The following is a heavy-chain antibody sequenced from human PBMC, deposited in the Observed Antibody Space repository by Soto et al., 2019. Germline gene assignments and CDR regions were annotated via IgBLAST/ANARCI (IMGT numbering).Heavy chain of an antibody. CDR3: TTDSTDYGDRNGNLFY. CDR2: IKSKTDGGTT. Sequence: GGSLSLSCAASGFPFSNAWMNWVRQAPGKGLEWVGRIKSKTDGGTTDYAAPVKGRFTISRDDSKNTLYLQMNSLKTEDTAVYYCTTDSTDYGDRNGNLFYWGQGTLVTVSS. D-gene: IGHD4-17*01. J-gene: IGHJ4*02. CDR1: GFPFSNAW. V-gene: IGHV3-15*07.